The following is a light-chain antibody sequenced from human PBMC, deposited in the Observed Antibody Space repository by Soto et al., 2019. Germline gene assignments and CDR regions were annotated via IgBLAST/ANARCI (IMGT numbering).Light chain of an antibody. J-gene: IGKJ4*01. CDR1: QSVSSY. CDR2: DAS. V-gene: IGKV3-11*01. Sequence: EIVLTRSPATLSLSPGERATLSCRASQSVSSYLAWYQQKPGQAPRLLIYDASNRATGNPARVSGSGSGPDFTLTISHLEPEDFAVYDCQQRSNWREFLHTFGGGTNVEIK. CDR3: QQRSNWREFLHT.